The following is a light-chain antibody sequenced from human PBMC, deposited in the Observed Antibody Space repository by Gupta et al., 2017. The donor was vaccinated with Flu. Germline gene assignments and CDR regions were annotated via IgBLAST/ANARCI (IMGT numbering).Light chain of an antibody. J-gene: IGKJ4*01. CDR2: AAS. CDR3: QQYYSYPLT. Sequence: PSSFSASTGDRVTITCRASQGISSYLAWYQQKPGKAPKLLIYAASTLQSGVPSRFSGSESGTDFTLTISCLQSEDFATYYCQQYYSYPLTFGGGTKVEIK. CDR1: QGISSY. V-gene: IGKV1-8*01.